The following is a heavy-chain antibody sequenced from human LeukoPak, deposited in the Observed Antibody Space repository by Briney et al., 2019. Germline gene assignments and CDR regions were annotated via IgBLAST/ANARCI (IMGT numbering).Heavy chain of an antibody. CDR1: GGSISSGGYY. J-gene: IGHJ3*02. CDR2: IYYSGST. D-gene: IGHD6-13*01. Sequence: SQTLSLTCTVSGGSISSGGYYWSWIRQHSGKGLEWIGYIYYSGSTYYNPSLKSRVTISVDTSKNQFSLKLSSVTAADTAVYYCARDEQQLVHDAFDIWGQGTMVTVSS. V-gene: IGHV4-31*03. CDR3: ARDEQQLVHDAFDI.